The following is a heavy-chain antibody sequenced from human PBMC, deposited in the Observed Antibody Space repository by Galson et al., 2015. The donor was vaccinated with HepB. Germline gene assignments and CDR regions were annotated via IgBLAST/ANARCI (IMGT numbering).Heavy chain of an antibody. CDR2: IDPSGGTT. V-gene: IGHV1-46*01. CDR1: GYTFTSYY. J-gene: IGHJ4*02. D-gene: IGHD3-9*01. CDR3: ARDWAHNDILTGIAY. Sequence: SVKVSCKASGYTFTSYYIHWVQQAPGQGLEWMGMIDPSGGTTSYALKFQGRVIMTRDTSTSTVYMELSSLTSEDTAIYYCARDWAHNDILTGIAYWGQGTLVTVSS.